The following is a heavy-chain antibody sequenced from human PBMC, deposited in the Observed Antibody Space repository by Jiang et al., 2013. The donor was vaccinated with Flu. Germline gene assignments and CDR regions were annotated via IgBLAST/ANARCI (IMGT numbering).Heavy chain of an antibody. CDR3: ARDREMATIRWVRDYYYGMDV. D-gene: IGHD5-24*01. Sequence: QTLSLTCAISGDSVSSNSAAWNWIRQSPSRGLEWLGRAYYRSKWYNDYAVSVKSRITINPDTSKNQFSLQLNSVTPEDTAVYYCARDREMATIRWVRDYYYGMDVWGQGTTVTVSS. CDR2: AYYRSKWYN. CDR1: GDSVSSNSAA. V-gene: IGHV6-1*01. J-gene: IGHJ6*02.